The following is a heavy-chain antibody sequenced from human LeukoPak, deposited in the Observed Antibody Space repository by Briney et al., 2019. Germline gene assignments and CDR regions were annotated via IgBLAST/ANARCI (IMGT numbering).Heavy chain of an antibody. CDR3: ARGYCSSTSCSYFGS. V-gene: IGHV1-2*02. CDR2: INPNSGGT. Sequence: GASVKVSCTASGYTFTGYYMHWVRQAPGQGLEWMGWINPNSGGTNYAQKFQGRVTMTRDTSISTAYMELSRLRSDDTAVYYCARGYCSSTSCSYFGSWGQGTLVTVSS. CDR1: GYTFTGYY. J-gene: IGHJ4*02. D-gene: IGHD2-2*01.